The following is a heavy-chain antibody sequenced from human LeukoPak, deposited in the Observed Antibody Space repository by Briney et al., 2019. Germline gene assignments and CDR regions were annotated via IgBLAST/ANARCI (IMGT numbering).Heavy chain of an antibody. Sequence: GGSLSFSCAASGFTFNSYAMSWVRQAPGKGLEWVSGISGSGGSTYYADSVKGRFTISRDNSRNTLYLQMNSLRAEDTAVYYCAKARADVSGYSDWGQGTLVTVSS. V-gene: IGHV3-23*01. CDR3: AKARADVSGYSD. CDR1: GFTFNSYA. D-gene: IGHD3-22*01. CDR2: ISGSGGST. J-gene: IGHJ4*02.